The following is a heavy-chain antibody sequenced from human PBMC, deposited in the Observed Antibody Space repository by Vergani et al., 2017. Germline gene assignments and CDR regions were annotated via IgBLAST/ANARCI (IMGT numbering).Heavy chain of an antibody. CDR3: VKEKIDLGSYFFDS. CDR1: GFTFSTYA. Sequence: EVQLVESGGNLVQPGGSLRLSCAASGFTFSTYAMTWVRQAPGKGLEWVSTISSDGGSTYYADSVKGRFTISRDNSKNTLSLQMNSLTAEDTAIYYCVKEKIDLGSYFFDSWGHGILVTVSS. J-gene: IGHJ4*01. V-gene: IGHV3-23*04. CDR2: ISSDGGST. D-gene: IGHD2/OR15-2a*01.